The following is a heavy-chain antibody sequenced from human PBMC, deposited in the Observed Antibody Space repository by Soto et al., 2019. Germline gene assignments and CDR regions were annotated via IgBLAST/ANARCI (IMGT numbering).Heavy chain of an antibody. CDR3: APPYQLLGDAFDN. V-gene: IGHV3-23*01. D-gene: IGHD2-2*01. CDR2: ISGSGGTT. CDR1: GLTFSSDA. Sequence: GGSLRLSCAASGLTFSSDAITWVRQPPGKGLEWVSAISGSGGTTYYADSVRGRFTISRDKSKNPLHLQMNTRRAEETAVYYCAPPYQLLGDAFDNWGQGTMVTVSS. J-gene: IGHJ3*02.